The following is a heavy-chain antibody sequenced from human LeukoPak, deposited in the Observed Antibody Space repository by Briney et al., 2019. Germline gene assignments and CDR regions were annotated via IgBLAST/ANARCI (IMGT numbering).Heavy chain of an antibody. D-gene: IGHD3-22*01. CDR3: ARGRITMIVVVIRDNWFDP. CDR1: GYTFTSYY. CDR2: INPNSGGT. Sequence: ASVKVSCKASGYTFTSYYMHWVRQAPGQGLEWMGWINPNSGGTNYAQKFQGRVTMTRDTSISTAYMELSRLRSDDTAVYYCARGRITMIVVVIRDNWFDPWGQGTLVTVSS. J-gene: IGHJ5*02. V-gene: IGHV1-2*02.